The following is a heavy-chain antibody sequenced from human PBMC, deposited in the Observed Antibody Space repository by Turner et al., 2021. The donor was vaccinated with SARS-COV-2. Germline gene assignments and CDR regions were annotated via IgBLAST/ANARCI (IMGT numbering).Heavy chain of an antibody. CDR2: ISSSSSYI. J-gene: IGHJ4*02. V-gene: IGHV3-21*01. CDR1: GFTFSSYS. D-gene: IGHD3-10*01. CDR3: ARRGAGYFGSGSYGYFDY. Sequence: EVQLVESGGGLVKPGGSLRLSCAASGFTFSSYSMNWVRQAPGKGLEWVSSISSSSSYIYYADSVKGRFTISRDNAKNSLYLQMNSLRAEDTAVYYCARRGAGYFGSGSYGYFDYWGQGTLVTVSS.